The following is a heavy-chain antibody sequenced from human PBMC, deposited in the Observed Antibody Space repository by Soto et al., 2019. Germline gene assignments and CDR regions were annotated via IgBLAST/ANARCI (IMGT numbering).Heavy chain of an antibody. Sequence: PSETLSLTCTVSGGSISSSYYYWGWIRQPPGKGLEWIGYIYYSGGTYYNPSLKSRVTISVDTSKNQFSLRLSSVTAADTAVYSCARHDSRSGYSPDYWGQGTLVTVSS. D-gene: IGHD3-3*01. J-gene: IGHJ4*02. V-gene: IGHV4-39*01. CDR1: GGSISSSYYY. CDR2: IYYSGGT. CDR3: ARHDSRSGYSPDY.